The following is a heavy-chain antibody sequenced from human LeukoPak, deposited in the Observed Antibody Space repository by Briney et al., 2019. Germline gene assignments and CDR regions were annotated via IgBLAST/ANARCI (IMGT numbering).Heavy chain of an antibody. D-gene: IGHD3-3*01. J-gene: IGHJ4*02. CDR1: GFIFSDYE. CDR3: ARPTTYYDLLSGYYAWYYFDN. V-gene: IGHV3-48*03. CDR2: VSGSGSTI. Sequence: GGSLRLSCAASGFIFSDYEIHWVRQAPGKGLEWVSYVSGSGSTIYHADYVKGRFITSRDNAKKSVYLQMSSLRAEDTAVYYCARPTTYYDLLSGYYAWYYFDNWGRGTLVTVSS.